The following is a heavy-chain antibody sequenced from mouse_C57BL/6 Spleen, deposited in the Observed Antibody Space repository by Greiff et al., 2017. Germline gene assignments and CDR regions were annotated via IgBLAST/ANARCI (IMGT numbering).Heavy chain of an antibody. Sequence: VQLQQSGAELVKPGASVKISCKASGYAFSSYWMHWVKQRPGKGLEWIGQIYPGAGDTKYNGKFKGKATLTADKSSSTAYMQLSSLTSEDSAVYCCARWVDGRGYWGKGTTLTVSS. J-gene: IGHJ2*01. CDR1: GYAFSSYW. V-gene: IGHV1-80*01. D-gene: IGHD1-1*01. CDR3: ARWVDGRGY. CDR2: IYPGAGDT.